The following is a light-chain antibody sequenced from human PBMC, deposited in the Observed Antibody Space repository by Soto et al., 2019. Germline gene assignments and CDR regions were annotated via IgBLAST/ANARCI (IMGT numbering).Light chain of an antibody. CDR2: AAS. Sequence: DIQMTQSPSSLSASVGDRVTITCRASQDIRSDLGWYQQKPGKAPKRLIYAASRLQSGVPSRFSAGGSGTEFILTITNLQPEDSATYFCQQSHSTPLTFGGGTKLEI. V-gene: IGKV1-39*01. CDR1: QDIRSD. J-gene: IGKJ4*01. CDR3: QQSHSTPLT.